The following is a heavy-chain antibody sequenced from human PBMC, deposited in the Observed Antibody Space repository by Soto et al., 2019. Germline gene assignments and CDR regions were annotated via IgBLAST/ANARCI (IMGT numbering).Heavy chain of an antibody. V-gene: IGHV1-3*01. CDR3: ARGHLAVVPVASWYFYMDV. CDR2: INAGNGNT. Sequence: QVQLVQSGAEVGKPGASVKVSCKASGYTFTNYAVHWVRQAPGQRLEWMGWINAGNGNTRYSQKFQGRVTITRDTSARTAYMELSSLRSEDTAVYYCARGHLAVVPVASWYFYMDVWGKGTTVTVSS. J-gene: IGHJ6*03. D-gene: IGHD2-2*01. CDR1: GYTFTNYA.